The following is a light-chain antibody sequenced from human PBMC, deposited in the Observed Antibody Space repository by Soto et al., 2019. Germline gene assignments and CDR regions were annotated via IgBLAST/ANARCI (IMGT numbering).Light chain of an antibody. CDR3: QQYKNWPYT. Sequence: EIVMTQSPATLSVSPGERANLSCRASQSVTSNLAWYQQKPGQAPRLLIYVASTRATGIPARFSGSGSGTEFTLTISSLESEDFAVYYCQQYKNWPYTFGQGTKLEIQ. J-gene: IGKJ2*01. CDR1: QSVTSN. V-gene: IGKV3-15*01. CDR2: VAS.